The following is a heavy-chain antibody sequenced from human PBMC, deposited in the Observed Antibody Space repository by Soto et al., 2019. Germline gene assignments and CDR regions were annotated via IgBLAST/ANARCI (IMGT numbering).Heavy chain of an antibody. J-gene: IGHJ6*02. CDR3: ARWVIGDYYDSSGYYYYYGMDV. CDR2: IIPIFGTA. D-gene: IGHD3-22*01. CDR1: ICTFASYA. Sequence: SAKVSERASICTFASYAISWVRQATGQGLEWMGGIIPIFGTANYAQKFQGRVTITADESTSTAYMELSSLRSEDAAVYYCARWVIGDYYDSSGYYYYYGMDVWGQGTTVTLS. V-gene: IGHV1-69*13.